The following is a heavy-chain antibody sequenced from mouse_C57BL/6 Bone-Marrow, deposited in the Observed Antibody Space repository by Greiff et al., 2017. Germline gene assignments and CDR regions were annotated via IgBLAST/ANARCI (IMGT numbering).Heavy chain of an antibody. V-gene: IGHV1-58*01. D-gene: IGHD4-1*01. J-gene: IGHJ2*01. CDR2: ICIGSGYT. CDR1: GYTFTSYG. CDR3: ARGNCVEYFDY. Sequence: EVQLQESGAELVRPGSSVKMSCETSGYTFTSYGINWVRQSPGQGLEWIGSICIGSGYTEYHEKLKGKVTLTSDTSTSTAYMQLSSLTSEDSAFYYCARGNCVEYFDYWGQGTTLTVSS.